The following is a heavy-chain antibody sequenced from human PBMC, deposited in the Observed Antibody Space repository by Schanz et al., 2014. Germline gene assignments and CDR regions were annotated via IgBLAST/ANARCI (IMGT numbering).Heavy chain of an antibody. V-gene: IGHV3-48*01. D-gene: IGHD3-10*01. CDR3: ASGVHVSSLQKGLQF. CDR1: GFTFSSYA. CDR2: IATSSSTR. Sequence: EGQLLESGGGLIQPGGSLRLSCAASGFTFSSYAMSWVRQAPGKGLEWLSYIATSSSTRHYADSVKGRVTISRDNAKNSVSLQMRRLRVEDTAVYYCASGVHVSSLQKGLQFWGRGTLXIVSS. J-gene: IGHJ1*01.